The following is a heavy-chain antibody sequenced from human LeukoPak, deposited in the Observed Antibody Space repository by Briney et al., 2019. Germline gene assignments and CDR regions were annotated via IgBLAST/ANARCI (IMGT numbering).Heavy chain of an antibody. CDR1: GGTFSSFA. J-gene: IGHJ3*02. Sequence: ASVKVSCKASGGTFSSFAISWVGQATGRGLEWMGGIIPIFGTANYAQKFQGRVTITADESTRTAYMELSSLRSEDTAVYYCARDGVPAAIYDAFDIWGQGTMVTVSS. V-gene: IGHV1-69*13. CDR3: ARDGVPAAIYDAFDI. CDR2: IIPIFGTA. D-gene: IGHD2-2*01.